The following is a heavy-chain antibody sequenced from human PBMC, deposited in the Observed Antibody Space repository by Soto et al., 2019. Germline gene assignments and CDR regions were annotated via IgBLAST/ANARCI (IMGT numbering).Heavy chain of an antibody. CDR2: IKNKANSYTT. D-gene: IGHD6-19*01. V-gene: IGHV3-72*01. CDR3: ARASGSSGWYYAFDI. CDR1: GFTFSDHY. Sequence: GGSLRLSCAASGFTFSDHYMDWVRQAPGKGLEWVGRIKNKANSYTTEYAAPVKGRFIISRDDSKNSVYLQMNSLRAEDTAVYYCARASGSSGWYYAFDIWGQGTMVTVAS. J-gene: IGHJ3*02.